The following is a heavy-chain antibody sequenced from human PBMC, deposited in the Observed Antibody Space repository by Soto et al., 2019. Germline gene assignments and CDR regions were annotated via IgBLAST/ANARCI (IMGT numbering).Heavy chain of an antibody. CDR3: GRSVRGHVVKYFDY. J-gene: IGHJ4*02. CDR1: GDTVSSNSAA. CDR2: THYRSKWYN. D-gene: IGHD2-15*01. V-gene: IGHV6-1*01. Sequence: XHTLSLTFAISGDTVSSNSAAWNWIRQSPSRGLEWLGRTHYRSKWYNDYAVSVKSRITINPDTSKNQFSLQLNSVTTEDTAVYYCGRSVRGHVVKYFDYWGQGTLVTVSS.